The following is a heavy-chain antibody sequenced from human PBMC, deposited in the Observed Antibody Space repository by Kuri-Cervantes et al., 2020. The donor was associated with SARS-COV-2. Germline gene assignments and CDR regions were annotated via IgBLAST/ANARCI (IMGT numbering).Heavy chain of an antibody. D-gene: IGHD3-10*01. CDR2: IPYIGSP. V-gene: IGHV4-59*11. Sequence: SCTVSGASINSHYWSWIRQPPGKGLEWIGYIPYIGSPNYNPSLKSRVTMSVDTSKNQFSLKLSSVTAADTAVYYCAREVLLWFGELSYMDVWGKGTTVTVSS. J-gene: IGHJ6*03. CDR3: AREVLLWFGELSYMDV. CDR1: GASINSHY.